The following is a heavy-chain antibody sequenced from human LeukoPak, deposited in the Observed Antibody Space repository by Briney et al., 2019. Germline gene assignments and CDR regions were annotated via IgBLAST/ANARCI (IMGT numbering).Heavy chain of an antibody. CDR1: GGSFSGYY. D-gene: IGHD2-21*02. Sequence: SETLSLTCAVYGGSFSGYYWSWIRQPPGKGLEWIGEINHSGSTNYNPSLKSRVTISVDRSKNQLSLKLSSVTAADTAVYYCARDRGDSDAFDIWGQGTMVTVSS. J-gene: IGHJ3*02. CDR2: INHSGST. CDR3: ARDRGDSDAFDI. V-gene: IGHV4-34*01.